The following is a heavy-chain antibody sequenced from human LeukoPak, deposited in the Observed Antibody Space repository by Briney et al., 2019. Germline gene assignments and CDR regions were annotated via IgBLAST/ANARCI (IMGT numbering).Heavy chain of an antibody. CDR2: INRGGNEV. V-gene: IGHV3-7*01. J-gene: IGHJ4*02. D-gene: IGHD1-26*01. CDR1: GFTLSDYW. CDR3: ARVGTWELQRVFDY. Sequence: GGSLRLSCAPSGFTLSDYWMTWVRQVPGKGLEWVANINRGGNEVHYVDSVKGRFTISRDNAKNSLYLQLDSLRVEDTAVFYCARVGTWELQRVFDYWGQGTLVTVSS.